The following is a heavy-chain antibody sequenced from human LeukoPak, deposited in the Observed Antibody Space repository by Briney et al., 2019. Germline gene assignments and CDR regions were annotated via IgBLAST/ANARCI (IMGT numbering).Heavy chain of an antibody. Sequence: ASVKVSCKASRYTFTGYYMHWVRQAPGQGLEWMGWINPNSGGTNYAQKFQGRVTMTRDTSISTAYMELSRLRSDDTAVYYCARDSDLGGPSPAGYWGQGTLVTVSS. CDR1: RYTFTGYY. CDR2: INPNSGGT. D-gene: IGHD3-16*01. CDR3: ARDSDLGGPSPAGY. J-gene: IGHJ4*02. V-gene: IGHV1-2*02.